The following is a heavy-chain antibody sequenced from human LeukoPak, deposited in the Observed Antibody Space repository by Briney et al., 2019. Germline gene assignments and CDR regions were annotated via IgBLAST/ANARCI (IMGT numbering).Heavy chain of an antibody. CDR2: IRSKANSYAT. CDR3: TRPSIGGYAFDI. D-gene: IGHD3-10*01. CDR1: GFTFSGSA. Sequence: GGSLRLSCAASGFTFSGSAMHWVRQASGKGLEWVGRIRSKANSYATAYAASVKGRFTISRGDSKNTAYLQMNSLKTEDTAVYYCTRPSIGGYAFDIWGQGTMVTVSS. V-gene: IGHV3-73*01. J-gene: IGHJ3*02.